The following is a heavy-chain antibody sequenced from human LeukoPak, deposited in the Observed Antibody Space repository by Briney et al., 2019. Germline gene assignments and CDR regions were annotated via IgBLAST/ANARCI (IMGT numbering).Heavy chain of an antibody. D-gene: IGHD2-15*01. V-gene: IGHV1-2*02. CDR1: GYTFTDYY. CDR3: ARDGGFDY. Sequence: ASVKVSCKASGYTFTDYYIHWVRQAPGQGLEWMGWINPNSGGTNSAQKFQGRVTMTRDTSISTVYMELSRLRSDDTAVYYCARDGGFDYWGQGTLVTVSS. J-gene: IGHJ4*02. CDR2: INPNSGGT.